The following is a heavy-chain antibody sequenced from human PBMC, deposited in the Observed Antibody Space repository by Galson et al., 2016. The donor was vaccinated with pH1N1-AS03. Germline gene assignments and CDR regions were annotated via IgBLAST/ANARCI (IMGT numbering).Heavy chain of an antibody. CDR1: GYTFTNFG. V-gene: IGHV1-18*01. CDR3: ARDLRSDFGNSFVAGVQFGRY. J-gene: IGHJ4*02. D-gene: IGHD4-17*01. CDR2: ISAYSGNT. Sequence: SVKVSCKASGYTFTNFGIIWVRQAPGQGLEWLGWISAYSGNTDYAQSLQGRVSMTTDPSTSTAYMGLTSLTSDDTAIYYCARDLRSDFGNSFVAGVQFGRYWGQGTLVTVSS.